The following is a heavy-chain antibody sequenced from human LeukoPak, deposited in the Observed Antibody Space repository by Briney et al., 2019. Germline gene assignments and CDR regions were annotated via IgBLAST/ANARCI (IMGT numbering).Heavy chain of an antibody. D-gene: IGHD3-22*01. J-gene: IGHJ3*02. CDR1: GYSFTSYW. Sequence: GESLKIPFKGSGYSFTSYWIGLVRQMAGKGPDWIGINYPGDSDTRYSPSFQGQVTISADKSISTAYLQWSSLKASDTAMYYCSTKSPTDYYDSSGYYRIWGQGTMVTVSS. CDR2: NYPGDSDT. CDR3: STKSPTDYYDSSGYYRI. V-gene: IGHV5-51*01.